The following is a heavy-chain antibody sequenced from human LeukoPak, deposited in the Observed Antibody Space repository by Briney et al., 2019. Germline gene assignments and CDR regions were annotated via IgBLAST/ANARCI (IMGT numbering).Heavy chain of an antibody. Sequence: GGSLRLSCGASGFTFNISAINWVRQAPGKGLEWVSSISASGSGTFYADSVKGRFAISRDNSRNMVFLLMNTLRAEDTAIYYCAKVTTDCSSTSCFLPYAFDFWGRGTMVAVSS. J-gene: IGHJ3*01. CDR1: GFTFNISA. D-gene: IGHD2-2*01. CDR2: ISASGSGT. CDR3: AKVTTDCSSTSCFLPYAFDF. V-gene: IGHV3-23*01.